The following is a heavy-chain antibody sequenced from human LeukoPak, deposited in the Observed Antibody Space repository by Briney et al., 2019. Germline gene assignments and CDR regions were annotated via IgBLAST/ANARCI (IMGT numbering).Heavy chain of an antibody. CDR1: GFSFGIYW. V-gene: IGHV3-7*01. Sequence: GRSLRLSCAASGFSFGIYWMSWVRQAPGKGLEWVAYIQQDGSETYYADSVKGRFTISRDNAKNSLHLQMNSLRVEDTAVYYCARDGGGLDYWGQGTQVTVSS. CDR2: IQQDGSET. CDR3: ARDGGGLDY. D-gene: IGHD3-16*01. J-gene: IGHJ4*02.